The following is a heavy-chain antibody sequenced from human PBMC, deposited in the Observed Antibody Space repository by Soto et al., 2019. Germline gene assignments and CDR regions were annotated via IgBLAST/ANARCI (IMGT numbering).Heavy chain of an antibody. CDR2: VSGSGGGT. CDR3: AKGGYPYPYALDV. Sequence: PGGSLRLSCAASGFTFSNYAMNWVRQSPGKGLEWVSAVSGSGGGTYYADSVKARFTISRDNSKNSLYLQMNSLRAEDTAVYYCAKGGYPYPYALDVWGQGTTVTVSS. CDR1: GFTFSNYA. V-gene: IGHV3-23*01. D-gene: IGHD5-18*01. J-gene: IGHJ6*02.